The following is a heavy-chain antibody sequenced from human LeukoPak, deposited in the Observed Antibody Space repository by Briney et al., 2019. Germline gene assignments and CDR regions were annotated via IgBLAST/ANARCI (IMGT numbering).Heavy chain of an antibody. J-gene: IGHJ5*02. D-gene: IGHD2-2*02. V-gene: IGHV1-2*02. CDR2: INPNSGGT. CDR3: AREVQACSSTSCYTFDP. CDR1: GYTFTGYY. Sequence: ASVKVSCKASGYTFTGYYMHWVRQAPGQGLEWMGWINPNSGGTNYAQKFQGRVTMTRDTSISTAYMGLSRLRSDDTAVYYCAREVQACSSTSCYTFDPWGQGTLVTVSS.